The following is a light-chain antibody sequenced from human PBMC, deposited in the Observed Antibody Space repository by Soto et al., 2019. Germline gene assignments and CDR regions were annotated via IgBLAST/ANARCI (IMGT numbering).Light chain of an antibody. Sequence: ESVLTQSPGTLSLSPGERATLSCMACQSCSSYFAWYQQMPGQAPRLLMYGASTRATGIPVRFSGSGSGADFTLTISSLQPEDFAVYYCQQHGNSPITFGRGTKVDIK. CDR3: QQHGNSPIT. J-gene: IGKJ4*01. CDR1: QSCSSY. CDR2: GAS. V-gene: IGKV3-11*01.